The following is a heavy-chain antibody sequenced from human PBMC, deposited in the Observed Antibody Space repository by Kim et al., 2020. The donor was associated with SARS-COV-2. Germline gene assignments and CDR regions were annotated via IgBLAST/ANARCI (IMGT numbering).Heavy chain of an antibody. J-gene: IGHJ3*02. CDR2: INHSGNT. CDR1: GGSFSGCY. Sequence: SETLSLTCGVYGGSFSGCYWSWIRQPPGKGPEWIGEINHSGNTGYNPSLKSRVTISVDTSKNEISLRLSSVTAADTALYYCARDPDIVASDAFDIWGQGTMVIVSS. CDR3: ARDPDIVASDAFDI. V-gene: IGHV4-34*01. D-gene: IGHD5-12*01.